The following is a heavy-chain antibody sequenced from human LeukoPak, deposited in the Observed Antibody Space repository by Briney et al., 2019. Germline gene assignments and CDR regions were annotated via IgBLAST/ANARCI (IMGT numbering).Heavy chain of an antibody. V-gene: IGHV1-8*02. Sequence: KPGASVKVSCKASGYTFTSYYMHWVRQATGQGLEWMGWMNPNSGNTGYAQKFQGRVTMTRNTSISTAYMELSSLRSEDTAVYYCASLQGGDYVRVDYWGQGTLVTVSS. CDR3: ASLQGGDYVRVDY. D-gene: IGHD4-17*01. CDR1: GYTFTSYY. CDR2: MNPNSGNT. J-gene: IGHJ4*02.